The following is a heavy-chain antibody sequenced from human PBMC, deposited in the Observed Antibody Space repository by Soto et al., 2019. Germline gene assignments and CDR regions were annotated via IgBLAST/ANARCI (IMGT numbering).Heavy chain of an antibody. Sequence: QVQLVESGGGVVQPGRSLRLSCAASGFTFSSYGMHWVRQAPGKGLEWVAVISYDGSNKYYADSVKGRFTISRDNSKNTLYLQMNSLRAEDTAVYYCAKAPYYDILTGYYMSDWGQGTLVTVSS. V-gene: IGHV3-30*18. CDR2: ISYDGSNK. J-gene: IGHJ4*02. CDR1: GFTFSSYG. CDR3: AKAPYYDILTGYYMSD. D-gene: IGHD3-9*01.